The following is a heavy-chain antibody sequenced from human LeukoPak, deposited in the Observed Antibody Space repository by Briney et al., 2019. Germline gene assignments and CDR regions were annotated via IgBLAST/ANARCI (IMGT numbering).Heavy chain of an antibody. CDR1: GCTFTSYG. J-gene: IGHJ3*02. V-gene: IGHV1-18*01. D-gene: IGHD4-11*01. CDR2: ISAYNGNT. CDR3: VRIDYSNAFDI. Sequence: GASVKVSCKASGCTFTSYGISWVRQAPGQGLEWMGWISAYNGNTNYAQKLQGRVTITGNTSISTAYMELSSLRSEDTAVYYCVRIDYSNAFDIWGQGTMVTVSS.